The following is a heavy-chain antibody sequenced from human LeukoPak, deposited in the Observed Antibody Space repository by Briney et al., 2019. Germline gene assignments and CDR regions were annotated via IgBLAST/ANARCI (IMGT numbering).Heavy chain of an antibody. CDR2: IWFDGRSE. D-gene: IGHD3-16*01. CDR3: AREFGLKSEIDF. V-gene: IGHV3-33*01. J-gene: IGHJ4*02. CDR1: GFSFNTYG. Sequence: GRSLRLSCAASGFSFNTYGMHWVRQAPGKGLEWVALIWFDGRSEHYADSVRGRFTISRDTSKNILYLQMRSLRVEDTAVYFCAREFGLKSEIDFWGQGTLVTVSS.